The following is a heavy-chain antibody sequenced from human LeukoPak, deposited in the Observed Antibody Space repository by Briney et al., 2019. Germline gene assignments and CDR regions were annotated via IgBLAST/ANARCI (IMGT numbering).Heavy chain of an antibody. Sequence: GGSLRLSCAASGFTFSSYGMHWVRQAPGKGLEWVAFIRYDGSNKYYADSVKGRFTISRDNSKNTLYLQMNSLRAEDTAVYYCARGLGQPYYFDYWGQGTLVTVSS. CDR1: GFTFSSYG. V-gene: IGHV3-30*02. J-gene: IGHJ4*02. CDR2: IRYDGSNK. D-gene: IGHD3-10*01. CDR3: ARGLGQPYYFDY.